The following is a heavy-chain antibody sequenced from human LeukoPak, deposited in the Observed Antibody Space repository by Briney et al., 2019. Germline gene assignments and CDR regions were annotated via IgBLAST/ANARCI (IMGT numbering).Heavy chain of an antibody. CDR2: IYPGNSDT. CDR3: AIFGYDNYVWGRTNYFDY. J-gene: IGHJ4*02. Sequence: ESLKISCKGSGYSSTSYWIGWVRQMPGQGLEWMGIIYPGNSDTRYSPSFQGQVTISADKSSSTAYLQWSSLKASDTAMYYCAIFGYDNYVWGRTNYFDYWGQGTLVTVSS. CDR1: GYSSTSYW. D-gene: IGHD3-16*01. V-gene: IGHV5-51*01.